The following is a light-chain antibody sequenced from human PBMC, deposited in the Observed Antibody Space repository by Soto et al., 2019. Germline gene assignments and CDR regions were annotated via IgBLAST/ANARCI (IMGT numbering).Light chain of an antibody. CDR1: QGISSY. J-gene: IGKJ4*01. V-gene: IGKV1-9*01. CDR2: AAS. Sequence: DIQLTQSPSFLSAPVGDRVTITCRAGQGISSYLAWYQQKPGKAPKLLIYAASTLQSGVPSRFSGSGSGTEFTLTISSLQPEDFATYYCQQLNSYPLTFGGGTKVEIK. CDR3: QQLNSYPLT.